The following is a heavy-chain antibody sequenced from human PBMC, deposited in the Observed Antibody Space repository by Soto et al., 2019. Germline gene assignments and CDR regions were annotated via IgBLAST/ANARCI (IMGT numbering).Heavy chain of an antibody. CDR2: ISYDGSNK. J-gene: IGHJ4*02. Sequence: GGSLRLSCAASGFTFSSYAMHWXRQAPGKRLEWVAVISYDGSNKYYADSVKGRFTISRDNSKNTLYLQMNSLRAEDTSVYYCAREKVMVNDYWGQGTLVTVSS. CDR1: GFTFSSYA. V-gene: IGHV3-30-3*01. D-gene: IGHD3-22*01. CDR3: AREKVMVNDY.